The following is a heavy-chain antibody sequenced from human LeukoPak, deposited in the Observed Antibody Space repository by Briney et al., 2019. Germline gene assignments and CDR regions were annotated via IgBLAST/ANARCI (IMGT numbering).Heavy chain of an antibody. CDR1: GGSFSGYY. D-gene: IGHD1-26*01. J-gene: IGHJ4*02. V-gene: IGHV4-34*01. Sequence: SETLSLTCAVYGGSFSGYYWSWIRQPPGKGLEWIGEINHSGSTNYNPSLKSRVTISVDKSKNQLSLRLTSVTAADTAMYYCARDVGARIEGYWGQGTLVTVSS. CDR2: INHSGST. CDR3: ARDVGARIEGY.